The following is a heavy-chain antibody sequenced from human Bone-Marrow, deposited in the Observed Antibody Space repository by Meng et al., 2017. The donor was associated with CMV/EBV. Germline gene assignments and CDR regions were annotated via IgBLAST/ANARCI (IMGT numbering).Heavy chain of an antibody. D-gene: IGHD6-13*01. J-gene: IGHJ6*02. V-gene: IGHV5-51*01. CDR1: GYSFSRYW. CDR2: IYPGDSET. Sequence: GESLKISCKGSGYSFSRYWIGWVRHMPGKGLEWMGIIYPGDSETRYSPYFQGQVTISADKSISTAYLQWSSLKASDTAMYYCARQGQQLVGSMDVWGQGTTVTVSS. CDR3: ARQGQQLVGSMDV.